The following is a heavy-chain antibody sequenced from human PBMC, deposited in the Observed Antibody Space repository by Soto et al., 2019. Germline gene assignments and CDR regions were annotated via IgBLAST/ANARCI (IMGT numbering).Heavy chain of an antibody. CDR2: IYYSGST. Sequence: SETLSLTCTVSGGSISSSSYYWGWIRQPPGKELEWIGSIYYSGSTYYNPSLKSRVTISVDTSKNQFSLKLSSVTAADTAVYYCARHNYYGDYATQGWFDPWGQGTLVTVSS. V-gene: IGHV4-39*01. CDR1: GGSISSSSYY. D-gene: IGHD4-17*01. CDR3: ARHNYYGDYATQGWFDP. J-gene: IGHJ5*02.